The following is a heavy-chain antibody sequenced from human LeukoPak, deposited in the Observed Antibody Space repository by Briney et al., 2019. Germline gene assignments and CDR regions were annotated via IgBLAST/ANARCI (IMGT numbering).Heavy chain of an antibody. CDR2: MNPNSGNT. V-gene: IGHV1-8*01. Sequence: ASVNVSCKASGYTFTSYDINWVRQATGQGLEWMGWMNPNSGNTGYAQKFQGRVTMTRNTSISTAYMELSSLRSEDTAVYYCARGRSITIFGVVNNWFDPWGQGTLVTVSS. D-gene: IGHD3-3*01. CDR3: ARGRSITIFGVVNNWFDP. CDR1: GYTFTSYD. J-gene: IGHJ5*02.